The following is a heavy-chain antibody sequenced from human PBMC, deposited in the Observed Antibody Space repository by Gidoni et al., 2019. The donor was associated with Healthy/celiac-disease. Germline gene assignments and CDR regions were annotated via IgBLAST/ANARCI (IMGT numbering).Heavy chain of an antibody. CDR1: GFTFSSYG. CDR3: AKDFGACIVVVPAAMVTPDY. J-gene: IGHJ4*02. D-gene: IGHD2-2*01. CDR2: RSYDGSNK. Sequence: QVQLVESGGGVVQPGRSLRLSCAASGFTFSSYGLHWVRQAPGKGREWVAVRSYDGSNKYYADSVTGRFTISIDKSKNTLYLQMNSLRAEDTAVYYCAKDFGACIVVVPAAMVTPDYWGQGTLVTVSS. V-gene: IGHV3-30*18.